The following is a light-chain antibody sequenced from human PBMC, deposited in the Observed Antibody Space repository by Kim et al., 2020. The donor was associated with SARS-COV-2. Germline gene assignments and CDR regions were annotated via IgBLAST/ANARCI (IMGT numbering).Light chain of an antibody. CDR2: KAS. Sequence: ASGGDRVTITCLASQSISGWLAWYQQKPGKAPKLLIYKASSLESGVPSRFSGSGSGTEFTLTVSSLQPDDFATYYCQQYNSYPWTFGQGTKVDIK. J-gene: IGKJ1*01. CDR3: QQYNSYPWT. CDR1: QSISGW. V-gene: IGKV1-5*03.